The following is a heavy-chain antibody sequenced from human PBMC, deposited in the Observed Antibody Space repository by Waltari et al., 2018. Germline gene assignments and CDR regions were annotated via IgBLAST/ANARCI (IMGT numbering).Heavy chain of an antibody. D-gene: IGHD6-19*01. V-gene: IGHV1-69*01. CDR1: GGTFSSYA. CDR2: IILIFGTA. CDR3: ARGHSGGRDYYYYGMDV. Sequence: QVQLVQSGAEVKKPGSSVKVSCKASGGTFSSYAISWVRQAPGQGLEWMGGIILIFGTANYAQKFQGRVTITADESTSTAYMELSSLRSEDTAVYYCARGHSGGRDYYYYGMDVWGQGTTVTVSS. J-gene: IGHJ6*02.